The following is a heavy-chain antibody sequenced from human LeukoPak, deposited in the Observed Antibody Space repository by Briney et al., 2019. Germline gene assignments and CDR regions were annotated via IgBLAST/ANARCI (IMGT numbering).Heavy chain of an antibody. D-gene: IGHD6-19*01. J-gene: IGHJ5*02. CDR3: ARDSYSSGWGFDP. V-gene: IGHV4-30-4*01. CDR2: IYYSGST. CDR1: GGSFSGYY. Sequence: SETLSLTCAVYGGSFSGYYWSWIRQPPGKGLEWIGYIYYSGSTYYNPSLKSRVTISVDTSKNQFSLKLSSVTAADTAVYYCARDSYSSGWGFDPWGQGTLVTVSS.